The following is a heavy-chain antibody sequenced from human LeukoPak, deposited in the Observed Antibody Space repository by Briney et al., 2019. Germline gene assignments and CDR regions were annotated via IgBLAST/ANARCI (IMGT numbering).Heavy chain of an antibody. Sequence: GGSLRLSCAASRFTVSSNYMSWVRQAPGKGLEWVSVIYSGGSTYYADSVKGRFTISRDNSKNTLYLQMNSLRAEDTAVYYCARDGGSSSSGDAFDIWGQGTMVTVSS. J-gene: IGHJ3*02. CDR3: ARDGGSSSSGDAFDI. CDR1: RFTVSSNY. CDR2: IYSGGST. V-gene: IGHV3-66*01. D-gene: IGHD6-6*01.